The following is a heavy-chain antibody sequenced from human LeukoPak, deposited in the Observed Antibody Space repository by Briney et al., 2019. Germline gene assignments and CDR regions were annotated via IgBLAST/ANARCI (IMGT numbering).Heavy chain of an antibody. Sequence: PGGSLRLSCAASGFTFGSYSMNWVRQAPGKGLEWVSSISSSSSYIYYTDSVKGRFTISRDNAKNLLYLQMNSLRAEDTAVYYCARDRGGSCSAGSCYSEFDYWGQGTLVTVSS. CDR1: GFTFGSYS. J-gene: IGHJ4*02. CDR3: ARDRGGSCSAGSCYSEFDY. V-gene: IGHV3-21*01. D-gene: IGHD2-15*01. CDR2: ISSSSSYI.